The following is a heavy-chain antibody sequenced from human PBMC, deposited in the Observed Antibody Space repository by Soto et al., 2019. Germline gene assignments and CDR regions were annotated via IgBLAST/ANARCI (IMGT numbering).Heavy chain of an antibody. J-gene: IGHJ4*02. V-gene: IGHV1-46*01. Sequence: QVQLVQSGTEVKKPGASVKVSCKASGYTFTNYYIDWVRQAPGQGLEWMGMINPTTGDTQTFQGRVTMTRDTSTSTVYMELISLRSEDTAVSYCARDEDYAGATRFDYWGQGTLVTVSS. CDR2: INPTT. CDR1: GYTFTNYY. CDR3: ARDEDYAGATRFDY. D-gene: IGHD3-16*01.